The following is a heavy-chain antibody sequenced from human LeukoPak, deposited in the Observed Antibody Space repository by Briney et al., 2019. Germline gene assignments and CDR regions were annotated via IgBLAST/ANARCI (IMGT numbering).Heavy chain of an antibody. CDR1: GFTFSHYS. V-gene: IGHV3-48*04. D-gene: IGHD3-22*01. J-gene: IGHJ4*02. CDR2: ITDSSSTI. Sequence: GGSLRLSCAASGFTFSHYSMNWVRQAPGRGLKWVSYITDSSSTIYYADSVRGRFTISRDNARNSLFLQLNSLRAEDTAVYYCAREYVESSGYEIDYFDYWGLGTLVTVSS. CDR3: AREYVESSGYEIDYFDY.